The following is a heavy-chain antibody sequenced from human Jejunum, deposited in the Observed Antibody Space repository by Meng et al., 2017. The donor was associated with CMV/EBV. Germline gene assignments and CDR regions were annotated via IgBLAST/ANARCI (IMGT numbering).Heavy chain of an antibody. V-gene: IGHV3-49*04. CDR2: IRSKAYGGTT. D-gene: IGHD6-19*01. J-gene: IGHJ4*02. CDR1: TFGDYA. Sequence: TFGDYAMGWVRQAPGKGLEWVGFIRSKAYGGTTEYAASVKGRFTISRDDSKSIAYLQMNSLKTEDTAVYYCTTNNKNSSGWYLAYWGQGTLVTVSS. CDR3: TTNNKNSSGWYLAY.